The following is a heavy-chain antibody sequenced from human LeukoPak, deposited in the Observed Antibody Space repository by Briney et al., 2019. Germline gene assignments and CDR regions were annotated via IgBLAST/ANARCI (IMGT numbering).Heavy chain of an antibody. CDR3: ANRPNKAFDI. V-gene: IGHV3-33*06. J-gene: IGHJ3*02. CDR2: IWYDGSNK. Sequence: GGSLRLSCAASGFTFSSYGMHWVRQAPGKGLEWVAVIWYDGSNKYYADSVKGQFTISRDNSKNTLYLQMNSLRAEDTAVYYCANRPNKAFDIWGQGTMVTVSS. CDR1: GFTFSSYG.